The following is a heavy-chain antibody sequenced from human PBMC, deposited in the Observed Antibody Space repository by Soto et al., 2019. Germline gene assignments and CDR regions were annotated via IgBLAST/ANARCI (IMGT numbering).Heavy chain of an antibody. CDR2: INHSGST. CDR3: ARGVPPNIVVVVVKSSNSRYYFDY. J-gene: IGHJ4*02. CDR1: GGSFSGYY. D-gene: IGHD2-15*01. Sequence: SETLSLTCAVYGGSFSGYYWSWIRQPPGKGLEWIGEINHSGSTNYNPSLKSRVTISVDTSKNQFSLKLSSVTAADTAVYYCARGVPPNIVVVVVKSSNSRYYFDYWGQGTLVTVSS. V-gene: IGHV4-34*01.